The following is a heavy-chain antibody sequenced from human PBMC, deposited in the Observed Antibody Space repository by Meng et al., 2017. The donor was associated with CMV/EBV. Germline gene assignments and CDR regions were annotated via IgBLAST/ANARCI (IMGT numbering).Heavy chain of an antibody. CDR1: GGSVSSGSYY. Sequence: SETLSLTCTVSGGSVSSGSYYWSWIRQPPGKGLEWIGYIYYSGSTNYNPSPKSRVTISVDTSKNQFSLKLSSVTAADTAVYYCAREYDFWSGKGWFDPWGQGTLVTVSS. V-gene: IGHV4-61*01. J-gene: IGHJ5*02. D-gene: IGHD3-3*01. CDR2: IYYSGST. CDR3: AREYDFWSGKGWFDP.